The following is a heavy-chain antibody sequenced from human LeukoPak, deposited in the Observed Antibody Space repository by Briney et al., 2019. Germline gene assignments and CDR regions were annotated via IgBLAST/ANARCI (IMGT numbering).Heavy chain of an antibody. J-gene: IGHJ4*02. CDR2: ISWNSGSI. CDR3: AKARYDGEVMIAATDY. V-gene: IGHV3-9*01. D-gene: IGHD2-15*01. CDR1: GFTFDDYA. Sequence: GRSLRLSCAASGFTFDDYAMHWVRQAPGKGLEWVSGISWNSGSIGYADSVKGRFTISRDNAKNSLYLQMNSLRAEDTAVYYCAKARYDGEVMIAATDYWGQGTLVTVSS.